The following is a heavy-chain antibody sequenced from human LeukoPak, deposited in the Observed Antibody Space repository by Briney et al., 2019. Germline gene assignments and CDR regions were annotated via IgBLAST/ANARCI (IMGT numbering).Heavy chain of an antibody. CDR1: GGSISSYY. D-gene: IGHD3-3*01. V-gene: IGHV4-4*07. CDR3: ARDYDFWSGYHPDYYYMDV. CDR2: IYTSEST. J-gene: IGHJ6*03. Sequence: PSETLSLTCTVSGGSISSYYWSWIRQPAGKGLEWIGRIYTSESTNYNPSLKSRVTMSVDTSKNQFSLKLSSVTAADTAVYYCARDYDFWSGYHPDYYYMDVWGKGTTVTVSS.